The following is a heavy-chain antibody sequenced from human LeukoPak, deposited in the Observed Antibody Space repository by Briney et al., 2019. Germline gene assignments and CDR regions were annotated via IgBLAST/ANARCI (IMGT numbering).Heavy chain of an antibody. D-gene: IGHD3-10*01. Sequence: GGSLRLSCAASGFTFSSYWMSWVRQAPGKGLEWVANIKQDGGEIYYVDSVKGRFTISRDNAKNSLSLQMNSLRAEDTAVYYCARTGTRGAIRGYYMDVWGKGTTVTISS. CDR1: GFTFSSYW. J-gene: IGHJ6*03. CDR3: ARTGTRGAIRGYYMDV. V-gene: IGHV3-7*01. CDR2: IKQDGGEI.